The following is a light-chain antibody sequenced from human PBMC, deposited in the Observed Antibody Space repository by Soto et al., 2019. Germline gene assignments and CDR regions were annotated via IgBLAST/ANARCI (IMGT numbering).Light chain of an antibody. CDR3: QQTYRTPLT. CDR1: QSISSW. V-gene: IGKV1-5*01. Sequence: DIQIAQSPSTLSASIGDRVTITCRASQSISSWLAWYQQKPGKAPKLLIYDVSNLESGVPSRFSGSGSGTDFTLTISSLQPEDFATYSCQQTYRTPLTFGGGTKVDIK. J-gene: IGKJ4*01. CDR2: DVS.